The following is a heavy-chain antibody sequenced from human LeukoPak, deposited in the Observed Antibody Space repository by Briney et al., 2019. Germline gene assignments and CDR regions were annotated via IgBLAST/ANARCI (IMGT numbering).Heavy chain of an antibody. V-gene: IGHV3-30*01. Sequence: GGSLRLSCAASGFTFSSYAMHWVCQAPGKGLEWEAVISYDGSNKYYADSVKGRFTISRDNSKNTLYLQMNSLRAEDTAVYYCATEGGSSSSSIDYWGQGTLVTVSS. J-gene: IGHJ4*02. CDR1: GFTFSSYA. D-gene: IGHD6-6*01. CDR2: ISYDGSNK. CDR3: ATEGGSSSSSIDY.